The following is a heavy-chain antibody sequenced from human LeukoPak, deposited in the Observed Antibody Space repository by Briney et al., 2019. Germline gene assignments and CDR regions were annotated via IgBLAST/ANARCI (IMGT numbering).Heavy chain of an antibody. CDR1: GGTFSSYA. CDR2: IIPIFGTA. D-gene: IGHD3-10*01. CDR3: ARERYYGSGSDHL. J-gene: IGHJ4*02. V-gene: IGHV1-69*13. Sequence: EASVKVSCKASGGTFSSYAISWVRQAPGQGLEWMGGIIPIFGTANYAQKFQGRVTITADESTSTAYMELSSLRSEDTAVYYCARERYYGSGSDHLWGQGTLVTVSS.